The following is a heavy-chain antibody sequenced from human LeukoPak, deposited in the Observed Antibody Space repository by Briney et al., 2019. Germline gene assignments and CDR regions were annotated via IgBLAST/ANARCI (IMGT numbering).Heavy chain of an antibody. CDR1: GYTFTSYG. Sequence: ASVKVSCKASGYTFTSYGISRVRQAPGQGLEWMGWISAYNGNTNYAQKLQGRVTMTTDTSTSTAYMELRSLRSDDTAVYYCARETYYHYYFNYWGQGTLVTVSS. V-gene: IGHV1-18*01. CDR3: ARETYYHYYFNY. CDR2: ISAYNGNT. D-gene: IGHD3-16*01. J-gene: IGHJ4*02.